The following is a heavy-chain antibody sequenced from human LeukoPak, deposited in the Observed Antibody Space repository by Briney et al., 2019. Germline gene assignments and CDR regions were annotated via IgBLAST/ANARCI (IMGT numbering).Heavy chain of an antibody. V-gene: IGHV4-61*02. D-gene: IGHD1-26*01. CDR2: TTIRGST. CDR1: VGSISGVNYY. J-gene: IGHJ3*01. CDR3: ARDGRRVSYGDAFDL. Sequence: SETLSLTCTVSVGSISGVNYYWSWIREPAGKGLEWIGRTTIRGSTQYNPPLKSRVTLSLDTSKNPFTMKLSSVTAADTAVYDCARDGRRVSYGDAFDLWGQGTKVTVSS.